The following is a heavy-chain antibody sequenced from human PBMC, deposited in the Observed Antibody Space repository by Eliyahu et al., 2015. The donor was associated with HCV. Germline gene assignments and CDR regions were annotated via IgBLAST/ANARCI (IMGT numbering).Heavy chain of an antibody. V-gene: IGHV3-7*01. D-gene: IGHD1-26*01. CDR2: IKQDGSEK. CDR3: ARDWDIDY. Sequence: PGVTLSPPWTTWVRQAPGKELEWVANIKQDGSEKYYVDSVKGRFTISRDNAKNSLYLQMNSLRAEDTAVYYCARDWDIDYWGQGTLVTVSS. J-gene: IGHJ4*02. CDR1: GVTLSPPW.